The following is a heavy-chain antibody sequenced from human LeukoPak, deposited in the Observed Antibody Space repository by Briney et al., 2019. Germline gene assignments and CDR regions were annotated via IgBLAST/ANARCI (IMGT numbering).Heavy chain of an antibody. CDR2: ITKFGST. CDR1: GDTFRDYA. J-gene: IGHJ4*02. CDR3: AIGLQRTWSVAY. D-gene: IGHD5-24*01. V-gene: IGHV1-69*05. Sequence: GASFRVSCKASGDTFRDYAISWVRLAPGQGLEWMGAITKFGSTNYAHNFVGRVTMTTDTSTSTAYMELRSLRSDDTAVYYCAIGLQRTWSVAYWGQGTLVTVSS.